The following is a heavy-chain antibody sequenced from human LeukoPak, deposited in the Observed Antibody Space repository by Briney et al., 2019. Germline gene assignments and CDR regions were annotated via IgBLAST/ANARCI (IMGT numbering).Heavy chain of an antibody. CDR1: GFTFRNYA. Sequence: TGGSLRLSCAASGFTFRNYAMSWVRQAPGKGLEWVSVISGGGGGAYYADSLKGRFTISRDNAKNTLYLQMNSLRADDTAVYYCAKDRWGGEGDLGDMDVWGQGTTVTVSS. J-gene: IGHJ6*01. D-gene: IGHD2-21*02. CDR3: AKDRWGGEGDLGDMDV. V-gene: IGHV3-23*01. CDR2: ISGGGGGA.